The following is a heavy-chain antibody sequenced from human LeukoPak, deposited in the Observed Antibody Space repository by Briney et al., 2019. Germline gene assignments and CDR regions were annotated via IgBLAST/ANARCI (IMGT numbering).Heavy chain of an antibody. D-gene: IGHD6-13*01. V-gene: IGHV4-4*02. Sequence: PSGTLSLTCAVSGGSISSSNWWSWVRQPPGKGLEWIGEIYHSGSTNYNPSLKSRVTISVDTSKNQFSLKLSSVTAADTAVYYCARAEAAAGTFMVQFDYWGQGTLVTVSS. J-gene: IGHJ4*02. CDR1: GGSISSSNW. CDR2: IYHSGST. CDR3: ARAEAAAGTFMVQFDY.